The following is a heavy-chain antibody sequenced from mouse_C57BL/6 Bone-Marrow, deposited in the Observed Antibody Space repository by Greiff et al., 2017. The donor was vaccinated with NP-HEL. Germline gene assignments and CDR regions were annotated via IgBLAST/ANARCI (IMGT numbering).Heavy chain of an antibody. J-gene: IGHJ1*03. CDR2: IWRGGST. CDR3: AKKYDYGSSPHWYFDV. V-gene: IGHV2-5*01. D-gene: IGHD1-1*01. CDR1: GFSLTSYG. Sequence: QVQLQQSGPGLVQPSQSLSITCTVSGFSLTSYGVHWVRQSPGKGLEWLGVIWRGGSTDYNAAFMSRLSITKDNSKSQVFFKMNSLQADDTAIYYCAKKYDYGSSPHWYFDVWGTGTTVTVSS.